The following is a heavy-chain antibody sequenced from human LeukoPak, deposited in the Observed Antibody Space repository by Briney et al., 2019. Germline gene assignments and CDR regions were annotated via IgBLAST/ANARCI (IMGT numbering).Heavy chain of an antibody. Sequence: ASVKVSCKASGYTFTSYGISWVRQAPGQGLEWMGIINPSGGSTSYAQKFQGRVTMTRDMSTSTVYMELSSLRSEDTAVYYCARDMTGGIWARATSFDHWGQGTLVTVSS. V-gene: IGHV1-46*01. D-gene: IGHD1-14*01. CDR3: ARDMTGGIWARATSFDH. CDR1: GYTFTSYG. J-gene: IGHJ4*02. CDR2: INPSGGST.